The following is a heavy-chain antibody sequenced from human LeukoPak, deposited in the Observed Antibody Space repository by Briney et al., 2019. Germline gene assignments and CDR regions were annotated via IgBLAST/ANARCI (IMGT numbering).Heavy chain of an antibody. Sequence: SETLSLTCTVSGDSLSSTSYYWGWIRQPPGKGLEWIGNIYYSGTTYSNPSLKSRVTILVDTSKNQFSLKLSSVTAADTAVYYCATPRLGVTDDAFDIWGQGTMVTVSS. V-gene: IGHV4-39*07. J-gene: IGHJ3*02. CDR1: GDSLSSTSYY. CDR3: ATPRLGVTDDAFDI. D-gene: IGHD2-21*02. CDR2: IYYSGTT.